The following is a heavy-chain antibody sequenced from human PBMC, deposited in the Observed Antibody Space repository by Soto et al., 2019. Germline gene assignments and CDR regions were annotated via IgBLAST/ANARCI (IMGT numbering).Heavy chain of an antibody. V-gene: IGHV4-59*01. CDR3: ARRYGTSMDV. D-gene: IGHD5-18*01. Sequence: SDNLSLTCTVSGASISRYYWSWIRQSPGKGLEWIGYLYNTGSTIYNPSLKSRVTISVDTSKNQFSLKMNSVTAADTAVYYCARRYGTSMDVWGQGTTVT. CDR2: LYNTGST. J-gene: IGHJ6*02. CDR1: GASISRYY.